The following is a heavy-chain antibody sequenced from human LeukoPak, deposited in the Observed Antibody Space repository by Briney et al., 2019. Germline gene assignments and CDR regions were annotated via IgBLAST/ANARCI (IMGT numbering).Heavy chain of an antibody. CDR1: GYTFTNYA. J-gene: IGHJ1*01. Sequence: ASVKVSCKASGYTFTNYAMHWVRQAPGQRLEWMGWINAGNGNTKYSQKFQGRVTITRDTSASTAYMELSSLRSEDTAVYYCARVIAAAGTGYFQHWGQGTLVTVSS. CDR3: ARVIAAAGTGYFQH. D-gene: IGHD6-13*01. CDR2: INAGNGNT. V-gene: IGHV1-3*01.